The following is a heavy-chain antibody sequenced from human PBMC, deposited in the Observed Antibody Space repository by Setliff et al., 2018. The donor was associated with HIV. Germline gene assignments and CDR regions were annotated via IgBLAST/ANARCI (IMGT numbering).Heavy chain of an antibody. J-gene: IGHJ1*01. CDR2: ISHDGRNQ. CDR1: GFTFNDYA. CDR3: ARDSRSYYYDSSGSTPQYFQH. D-gene: IGHD3-22*01. Sequence: QPGGSLRLSCVASGFTFNDYAIHWVRQVPGKGLEWVAIISHDGRNQNYADSVKGRFTISRDNSKNTLYLQMNSLRPEDTAVYYCARDSRSYYYDSSGSTPQYFQHWGQGTLVTVSS. V-gene: IGHV3-30*04.